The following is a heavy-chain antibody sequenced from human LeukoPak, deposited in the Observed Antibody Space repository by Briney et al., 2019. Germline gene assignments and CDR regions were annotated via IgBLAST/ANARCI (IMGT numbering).Heavy chain of an antibody. Sequence: GGSLRLSCAASGFTFSTYATHWVRQAPGKGPEWVAVISYDGSTKYYADSVKGRFTISRDNSKNTMYLQMDSLRPGDTAVFYCAKAYCTGGSCYGRYYYGMDVWGQGTTVTVSS. CDR2: ISYDGSTK. CDR1: GFTFSTYA. J-gene: IGHJ6*02. CDR3: AKAYCTGGSCYGRYYYGMDV. D-gene: IGHD2-15*01. V-gene: IGHV3-30*18.